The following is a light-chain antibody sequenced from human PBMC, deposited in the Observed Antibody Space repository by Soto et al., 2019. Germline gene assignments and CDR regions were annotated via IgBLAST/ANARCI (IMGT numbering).Light chain of an antibody. V-gene: IGKV3-20*01. CDR3: QHYVISRYT. Sequence: ELVWTQSPCTLSLSPGERATLYCRASQSVSSSYLAWYQQKPGQAPRLLIFETSSRDTGIPDRFSGSGSGANFTLTIRSLETQDCAVDSSQHYVISRYTSGQGTKLEI. J-gene: IGKJ2*01. CDR2: ETS. CDR1: QSVSSSY.